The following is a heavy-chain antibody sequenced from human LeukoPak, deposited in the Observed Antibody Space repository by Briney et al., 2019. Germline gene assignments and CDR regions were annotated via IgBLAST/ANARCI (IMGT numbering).Heavy chain of an antibody. J-gene: IGHJ4*02. CDR1: GGSISSYY. CDR2: IYTSGST. Sequence: SETLSLTCTVSGGSISSYYWSWIRQPAGKGLEWIGRIYTSGSTNYNPFLKSRVTMSVDTSKNQFSLKLSSVTAADTAVYYCAREDHIVGATTPYYFDYWGQGTLATVSS. D-gene: IGHD1-26*01. V-gene: IGHV4-4*07. CDR3: AREDHIVGATTPYYFDY.